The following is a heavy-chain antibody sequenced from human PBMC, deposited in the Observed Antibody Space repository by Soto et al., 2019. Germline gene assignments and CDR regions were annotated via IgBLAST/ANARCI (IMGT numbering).Heavy chain of an antibody. CDR3: ARATLRYFVWLPATDDADY. J-gene: IGHJ4*02. V-gene: IGHV1-18*01. CDR2: ISAYNGNT. CDR1: GYTFTSYG. D-gene: IGHD3-9*01. Sequence: QVQLVQSGAEVKKPGASVKVSCKASGYTFTSYGISWLRQAPGQGLEWMGWISAYNGNTNYAQKFQGRVTMTTDTSTSTAYMELRSLRSDDTAVYYCARATLRYFVWLPATDDADYWGQGTLVTVSS.